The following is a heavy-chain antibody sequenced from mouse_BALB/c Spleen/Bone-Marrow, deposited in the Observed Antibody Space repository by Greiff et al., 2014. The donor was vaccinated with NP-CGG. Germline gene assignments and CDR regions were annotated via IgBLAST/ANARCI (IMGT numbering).Heavy chain of an antibody. CDR3: ARDYNGYFDF. V-gene: IGHV7-3*02. Sequence: EVKLMESGGGLVQPGGSLRLSCTTSGFTFTDYFMTWVRQPPGKALEWLGFIRNKPSGYTTEYNPSVKGRFSISRDNSQGIFYLQMNTLSAEDSAIYYCARDYNGYFDFWGQGTTLTVSS. D-gene: IGHD6-1*01. CDR2: IRNKPSGYTT. J-gene: IGHJ2*01. CDR1: GFTFTDYF.